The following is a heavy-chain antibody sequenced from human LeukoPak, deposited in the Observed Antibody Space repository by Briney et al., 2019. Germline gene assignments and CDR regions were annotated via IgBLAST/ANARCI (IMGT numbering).Heavy chain of an antibody. D-gene: IGHD2-15*01. J-gene: IGHJ4*02. Sequence: PGGSLRLSCAASGFTFSNYGMHWVRQAPGKGLEWVAVISHDGSNKYYADSVKGRFTISRDNYKNTLYLQMNSLRAEDTAVYYCAKDMVFGRDIVVVVAAFDYWGQGTLVTVSS. CDR3: AKDMVFGRDIVVVVAAFDY. CDR1: GFTFSNYG. V-gene: IGHV3-30*18. CDR2: ISHDGSNK.